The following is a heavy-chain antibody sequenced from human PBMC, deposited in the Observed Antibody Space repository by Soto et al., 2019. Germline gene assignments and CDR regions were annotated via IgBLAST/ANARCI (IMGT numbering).Heavy chain of an antibody. V-gene: IGHV3-74*01. CDR2: ISTDACST. J-gene: IGHJ1*01. CDR3: ARLPNKSPQN. CDR1: GFTFSSYW. Sequence: EVQLVESGGGLVQPGGSLRLSCAASGFTFSSYWMHWVRQAPGKGLVWVSSISTDACSTSYADPVKGRFTISRDNAKNTLYLQMNSVRAEDTAVYYCARLPNKSPQNWGQGTLVIVSP.